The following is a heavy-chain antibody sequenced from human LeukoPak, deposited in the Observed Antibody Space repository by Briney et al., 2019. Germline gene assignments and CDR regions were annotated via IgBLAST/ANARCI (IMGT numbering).Heavy chain of an antibody. D-gene: IGHD4-17*01. J-gene: IGHJ4*02. CDR1: GFTFSSYA. Sequence: GGSLRLSCAASGFTFSSYAMHWVRQAPGKGLEWVAVISYDGSSKYYADSVKGRFAISRDNSKNTLYLQMNSLRAEDTAVYYCARDSRLSGRYGEVDYWGQGTLVTVSS. CDR2: ISYDGSSK. V-gene: IGHV3-30*09. CDR3: ARDSRLSGRYGEVDY.